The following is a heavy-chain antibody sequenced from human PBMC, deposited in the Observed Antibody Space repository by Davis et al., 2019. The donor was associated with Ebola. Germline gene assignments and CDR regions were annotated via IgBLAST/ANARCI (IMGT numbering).Heavy chain of an antibody. CDR2: MNPKSGNT. Sequence: ASVKVSCKASGYTFTSYDINWVRQATGQGLEWMGWMNPKSGNTGYAQKFQGRVTMTRDTSISTAYMELSSLRSEDTAVYYCARAYSGSLVRRNWFDPWGQGTPVTVSS. CDR1: GYTFTSYD. D-gene: IGHD1-26*01. J-gene: IGHJ5*02. V-gene: IGHV1-8*01. CDR3: ARAYSGSLVRRNWFDP.